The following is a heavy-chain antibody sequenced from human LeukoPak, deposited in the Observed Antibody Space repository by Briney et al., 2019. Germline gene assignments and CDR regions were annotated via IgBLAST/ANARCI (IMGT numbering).Heavy chain of an antibody. CDR3: ARKDYGDFYFDY. CDR1: GGSVSSGSYY. V-gene: IGHV4-61*01. CDR2: IYYSGST. Sequence: SETLSLTCTVSGGSVSSGSYYWSWIRQPPGKGLEWIGYIYYSGSTNYNPSLKSRVTISVDTSKNQFSLKLSSVTAADTAVYYCARKDYGDFYFDYWGQGTLVTVSS. J-gene: IGHJ4*02. D-gene: IGHD4-17*01.